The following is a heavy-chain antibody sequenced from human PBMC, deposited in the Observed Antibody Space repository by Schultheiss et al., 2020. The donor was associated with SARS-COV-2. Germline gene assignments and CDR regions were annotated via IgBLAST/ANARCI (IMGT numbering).Heavy chain of an antibody. D-gene: IGHD3-22*01. CDR2: IWYDGSNK. CDR1: GFTFSSYG. J-gene: IGHJ5*02. Sequence: GGSLRLSCAASGFTFSSYGMHWVRQAPGKGLEWVAVIWYDGSNKYYADSVKGRFTISRDNSKNTLYLQMNSLRAEDTAVYYCARDAYYYDSSGSTPLWFDPWGQGTLVTVSS. V-gene: IGHV3-30*19. CDR3: ARDAYYYDSSGSTPLWFDP.